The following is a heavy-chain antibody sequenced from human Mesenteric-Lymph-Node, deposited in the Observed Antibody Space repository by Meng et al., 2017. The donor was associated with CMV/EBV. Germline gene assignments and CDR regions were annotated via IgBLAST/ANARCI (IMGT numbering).Heavy chain of an antibody. D-gene: IGHD3-16*01. V-gene: IGHV4-34*01. CDR2: INHSGST. J-gene: IGHJ4*02. CDR1: GGSFSGYY. Sequence: QVQRKRWVAGLLKPSDTLSLTCAVYGGSFSGYYWSWIRQPPGKGLEWIGEINHSGSTNYNPSLKSRVTISVDTSKNQFSLHLNFVTPEDTAVYYCAYFGDLPPLWWGQGTLVTVSS. CDR3: AYFGDLPPLW.